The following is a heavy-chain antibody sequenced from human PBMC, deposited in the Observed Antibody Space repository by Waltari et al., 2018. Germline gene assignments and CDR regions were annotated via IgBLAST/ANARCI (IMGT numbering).Heavy chain of an antibody. CDR3: AREGISGSYNY. D-gene: IGHD3-10*01. V-gene: IGHV4-59*01. Sequence: QVQLQESGPGLVKPSETLSLTCTVSGGSISSYYWSWIRQPPGKGLEWIGYIYYSGSTNYNPSLKSRVTISVDTSKNQFSLKLSSVTAADTAVYYCAREGISGSYNYWGQGTLGTVSS. J-gene: IGHJ4*02. CDR1: GGSISSYY. CDR2: IYYSGST.